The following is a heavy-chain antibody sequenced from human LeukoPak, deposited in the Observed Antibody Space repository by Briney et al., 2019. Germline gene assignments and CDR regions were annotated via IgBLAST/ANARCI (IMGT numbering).Heavy chain of an antibody. CDR3: ARHPAAAAPGY. D-gene: IGHD6-13*01. CDR2: IYYSGST. CDR1: GASISSYY. V-gene: IGHV4-59*08. J-gene: IGHJ4*02. Sequence: PSETLSLTCTVSGASISSYYWSWIRQPPGKGLEWIGYIYYSGSTNYNPSLKSRVTISVDTSKNQFSLKLSSVTAADTAVYYCARHPAAAAPGYWGQGTLVTVSS.